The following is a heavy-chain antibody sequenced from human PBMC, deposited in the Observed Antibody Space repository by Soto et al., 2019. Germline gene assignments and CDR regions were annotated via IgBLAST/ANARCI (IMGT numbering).Heavy chain of an antibody. D-gene: IGHD3-10*01. J-gene: IGHJ4*02. CDR2: ISGSGGST. Sequence: GGSLRLSCAASGVTFTTNAMSWVLQAPGKGLEWVSAISGSGGSTYYVDSVKGRFTISRDNSKNTLYLQMNSLRAEDTAVYYCAKSLRGIIIDFDYWGQGTQVTVSS. CDR3: AKSLRGIIIDFDY. V-gene: IGHV3-23*01. CDR1: GVTFTTNA.